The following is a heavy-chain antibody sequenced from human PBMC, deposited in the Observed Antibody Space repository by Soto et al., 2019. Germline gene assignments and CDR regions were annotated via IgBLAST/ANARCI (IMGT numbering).Heavy chain of an antibody. D-gene: IGHD6-19*01. CDR2: IYWDHAK. CDR1: GFSFSTTGVG. Sequence: QITLKASGPTLVKPTQTLTLTCTFSGFSFSTTGVGVGWMRQPPGEALEWLELIYWDHAKRYSPSLKSRLTSAKDTSKNQVVLTMTNIDPVDTATYYCAHRQVQCIRLAGTSDSCGHGTLVTDSS. J-gene: IGHJ5*01. V-gene: IGHV2-5*02. CDR3: AHRQVQCIRLAGTSDS.